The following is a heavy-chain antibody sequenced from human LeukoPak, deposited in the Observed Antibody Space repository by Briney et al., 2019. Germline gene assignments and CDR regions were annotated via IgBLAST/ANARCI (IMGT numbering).Heavy chain of an antibody. D-gene: IGHD2-15*01. V-gene: IGHV1-2*02. CDR1: GYTFTGYY. Sequence: GASVTVSCKASGYTFTGYYMHWVRQAPGQGLEWMGWINPNSGGTNYAQKFQGRVTMTRDTSISTAYMELSRLRSDDTAVYYCARNIVVVVAATLLNWFDPWGQGTLVTVSS. CDR3: ARNIVVVVAATLLNWFDP. CDR2: INPNSGGT. J-gene: IGHJ5*02.